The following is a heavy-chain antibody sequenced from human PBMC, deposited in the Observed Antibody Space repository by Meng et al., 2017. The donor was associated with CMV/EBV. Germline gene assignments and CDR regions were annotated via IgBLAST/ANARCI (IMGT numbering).Heavy chain of an antibody. J-gene: IGHJ3*02. Sequence: ASVQVSCKASGYTFTSYDINWVRQATGQGLEWMGWMNPNSGNTGYAQKFQGRVTMTRNNSISTAYMELSSLRSEDTAVYYCARDIRYPGTDDAFDIWGQGTMVTVSS. CDR2: MNPNSGNT. CDR3: ARDIRYPGTDDAFDI. D-gene: IGHD3-9*01. V-gene: IGHV1-8*01. CDR1: GYTFTSYD.